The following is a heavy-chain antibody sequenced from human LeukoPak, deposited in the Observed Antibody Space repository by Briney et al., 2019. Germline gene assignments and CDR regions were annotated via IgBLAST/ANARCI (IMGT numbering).Heavy chain of an antibody. J-gene: IGHJ1*01. CDR1: GDSIRSGSFH. CDR2: IYITGST. CDR3: AKSWGYAANSLHIQH. Sequence: PSQTLSLTCSVSGDSIRSGSFHWNWIRQPAGKGLEWIGRIYITGSTDYNPSLKSRVTMSVDTSNNQFSLKLTSVTAADTAVYYCAKSWGYAANSLHIQHSGQGARVIVSA. D-gene: IGHD4-23*01. V-gene: IGHV4-61*02.